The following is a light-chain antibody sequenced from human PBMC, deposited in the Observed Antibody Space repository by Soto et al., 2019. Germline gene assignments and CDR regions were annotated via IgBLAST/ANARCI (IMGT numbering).Light chain of an antibody. V-gene: IGKV1-5*01. CDR1: QSISSN. Sequence: EIQMTQSPSTLSASPGDRVTLTCRASQSISSNLAWYQQKPGKAPKLLIYAASTMATGIPSRFSGSGSGTDFTLTISSLQPDDFAAYYCQQYNSSPHTFGQGTKLEIK. J-gene: IGKJ2*01. CDR3: QQYNSSPHT. CDR2: AAS.